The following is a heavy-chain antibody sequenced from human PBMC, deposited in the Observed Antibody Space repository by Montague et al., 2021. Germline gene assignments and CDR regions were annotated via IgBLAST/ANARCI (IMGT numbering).Heavy chain of an antibody. Sequence: SLRLSCAASGFIFSEYSMCWVRQAPGKGLEWVAGIWSDGSNKYYAESVKGRFTISRNNSENTGHLQMSSLRAEDTAIYYCAILWFGGNWFDLWGQGTLVTVSS. CDR2: IWSDGSNK. J-gene: IGHJ5*02. CDR1: GFIFSEYS. CDR3: AILWFGGNWFDL. D-gene: IGHD3-10*01. V-gene: IGHV3-30*04.